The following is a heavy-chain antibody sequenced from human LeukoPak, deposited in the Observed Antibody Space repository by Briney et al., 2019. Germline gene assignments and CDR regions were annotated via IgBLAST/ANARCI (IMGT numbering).Heavy chain of an antibody. V-gene: IGHV3-30*02. J-gene: IGHJ5*02. CDR1: GFTFSSYG. CDR2: IRYDGSNK. D-gene: IGHD3-16*01. CDR3: AKDGLSGGGAFDP. Sequence: GGSLRLSCAASGFTFSSYGVHWVRQAPGKGLEWVAFIRYDGSNKYYADSVKGRFTISRDNSKNTLYLQMNSLRAEDTAVYYCAKDGLSGGGAFDPWGQGTLVTVSS.